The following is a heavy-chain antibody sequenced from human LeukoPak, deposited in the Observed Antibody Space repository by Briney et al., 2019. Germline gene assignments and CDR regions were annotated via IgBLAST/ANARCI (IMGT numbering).Heavy chain of an antibody. J-gene: IGHJ4*02. CDR2: IKHDGSEK. D-gene: IGHD2-2*01. V-gene: IGHV3-7*01. CDR3: AKGGKTIMCPTSCYDY. Sequence: GGSLRLSCAASGFIFTNYFMSWVRQAPGKGLEWVASIKHDGSEKYYVDSVRGRFTISRDNTKNSLYLQMSSLRAEDTAVYYCAKGGKTIMCPTSCYDYWGQGTLVTVSS. CDR1: GFIFTNYF.